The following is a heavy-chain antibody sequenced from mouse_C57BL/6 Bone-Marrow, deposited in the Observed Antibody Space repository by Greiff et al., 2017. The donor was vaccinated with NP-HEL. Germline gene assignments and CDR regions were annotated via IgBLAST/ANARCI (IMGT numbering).Heavy chain of an antibody. CDR1: GFTFSDYY. J-gene: IGHJ1*03. CDR2: INYDGSST. CDR3: ARAYYSNYVGWYFDV. Sequence: EVMLVESEGGLVQPGSSMKLSCTASGFTFSDYYMAWVRQVPEKGLEWVANINYDGSSTYYLDSLKSRFIISRDNAKNILYLQMSSLKSEDTATYYCARAYYSNYVGWYFDVWGTGTTVTVSS. D-gene: IGHD2-5*01. V-gene: IGHV5-16*01.